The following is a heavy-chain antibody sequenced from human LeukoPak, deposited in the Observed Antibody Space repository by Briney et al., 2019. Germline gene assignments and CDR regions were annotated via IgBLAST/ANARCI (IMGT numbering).Heavy chain of an antibody. V-gene: IGHV3-48*01. CDR3: ARYPYYDSSGSNKREDY. CDR1: GFTFSSYS. Sequence: PGGSLRLSCAASGFTFSSYSMNWVRQAPGKGLAWVSYISSSSSTIYYAHSVKGRFTISRDNAKNSLYLHMNSLRAEDTAVYHCARYPYYDSSGSNKREDYWGQGTLVTVSS. D-gene: IGHD3-22*01. J-gene: IGHJ4*02. CDR2: ISSSSSTI.